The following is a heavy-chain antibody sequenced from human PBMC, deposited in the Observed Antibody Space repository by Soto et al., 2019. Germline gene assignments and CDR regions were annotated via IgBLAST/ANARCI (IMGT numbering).Heavy chain of an antibody. CDR3: TTGPRSGYYLNWFDP. Sequence: ASVKVSCKVSGYSLTELSMHWVRQAPGKGLEWMGGFDPEDGETIYAQKFQGRVTMTEDTSTDTAYMELSSLRSEDTAVYYCTTGPRSGYYLNWFDPWGQGTLVTIAS. V-gene: IGHV1-24*01. J-gene: IGHJ5*02. CDR1: GYSLTELS. CDR2: FDPEDGET. D-gene: IGHD3-22*01.